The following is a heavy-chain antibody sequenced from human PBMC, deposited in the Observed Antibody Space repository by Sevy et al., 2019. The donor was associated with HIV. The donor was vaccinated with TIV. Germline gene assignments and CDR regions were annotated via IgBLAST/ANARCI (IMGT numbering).Heavy chain of an antibody. CDR1: GFTFSGHG. CDR3: VKGGFKCGGNDCFMQ. J-gene: IGHJ4*02. Sequence: GGSLRLSCATSGFTFSGHGMHWVRHAPGKGPEWLAVISHDGRSTFDAASVKGRFIISRDNSKNTLFLQMNSLTAADTAVYYCVKGGFKCGGNDCFMQWGPGTLVTVSS. D-gene: IGHD2-21*01. CDR2: ISHDGRST. V-gene: IGHV3-30*18.